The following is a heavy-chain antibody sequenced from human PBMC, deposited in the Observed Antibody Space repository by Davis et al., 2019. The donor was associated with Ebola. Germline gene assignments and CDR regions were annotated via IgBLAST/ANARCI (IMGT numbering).Heavy chain of an antibody. J-gene: IGHJ3*02. Sequence: PGGSLRLSCAASGFTFSDYYMSWIRQAPGKGLEWVSYISSSGSTIYYADSVKGRFTISRDHAKNSLYLQMNSLRAEDTAVYYCAKVTIFGVVTHHDAFDIWGQGTMVTVSS. CDR1: GFTFSDYY. CDR2: ISSSGSTI. D-gene: IGHD3-3*01. CDR3: AKVTIFGVVTHHDAFDI. V-gene: IGHV3-11*04.